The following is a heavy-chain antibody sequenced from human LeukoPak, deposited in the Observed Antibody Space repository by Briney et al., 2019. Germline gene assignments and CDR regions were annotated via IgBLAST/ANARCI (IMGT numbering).Heavy chain of an antibody. CDR3: AKDWGTNWQNWFDS. J-gene: IGHJ5*01. V-gene: IGHV3-21*04. D-gene: IGHD3-16*01. CDR1: GFTFSSYS. Sequence: GGSLRLSCAASGFTFSSYSMNWVRQAPGRGLEWVSSISSSSSYIYYADSVKGRFTISRDNAKNSLYLQMNSLRAEDAAMYYCAKDWGTNWQNWFDSWGQGTLVTVSS. CDR2: ISSSSSYI.